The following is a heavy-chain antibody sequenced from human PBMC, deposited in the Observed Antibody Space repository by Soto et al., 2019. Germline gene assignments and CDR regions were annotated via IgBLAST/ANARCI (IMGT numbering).Heavy chain of an antibody. V-gene: IGHV4-59*01. CDR3: ARGEVVVVPAAIGWFDL. CDR1: GGSISSYY. Sequence: XETLSLTCTVSGGSISSYYWSWIRQPPGKGLEWIGYIYYSGSTNYNPSLKSRVTISVDTSKNQFSLKLSSVTAADTAVYYCARGEVVVVPAAIGWFDLWGQGNLVTVSS. CDR2: IYYSGST. D-gene: IGHD2-2*01. J-gene: IGHJ5*02.